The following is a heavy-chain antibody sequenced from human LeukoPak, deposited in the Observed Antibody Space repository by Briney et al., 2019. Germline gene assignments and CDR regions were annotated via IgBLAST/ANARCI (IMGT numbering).Heavy chain of an antibody. CDR3: ARSPYYGSGLYYFDY. Sequence: GGSLRLSCAASGFTFSDYYMSWIRQAPGKGLEWVSYISSSGSTIYYADSVKGRFTISRDNAKNSLYLQMNSRRAEDTAVYYCARSPYYGSGLYYFDYWGQGTLVTVSS. V-gene: IGHV3-11*01. CDR2: ISSSGSTI. D-gene: IGHD3-10*01. J-gene: IGHJ4*02. CDR1: GFTFSDYY.